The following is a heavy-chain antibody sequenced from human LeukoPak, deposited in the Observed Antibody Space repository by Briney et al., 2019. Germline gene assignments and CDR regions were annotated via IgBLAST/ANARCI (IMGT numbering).Heavy chain of an antibody. J-gene: IGHJ6*03. V-gene: IGHV3-23*01. CDR3: ARGYYMDV. Sequence: GGSLRLSCAASGFTFSNYGMSWVRQAPGKGLEWVSGISGSGGSTYYADSVKGRFTISRDNAKNSLYLQMNSLRAEDTAVYYCARGYYMDVWGKGTTVTVSS. CDR2: ISGSGGST. CDR1: GFTFSNYG.